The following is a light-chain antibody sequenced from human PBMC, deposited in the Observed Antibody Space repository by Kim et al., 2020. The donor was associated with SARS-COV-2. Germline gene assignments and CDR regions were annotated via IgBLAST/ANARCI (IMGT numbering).Light chain of an antibody. CDR3: QQYNNWPYT. Sequence: SVSPGEGATLSCRASQSVSSNLAWYQQKAGQAPRLLIYGASTRATGIPSRFSDSGSGTEFTLTISSLQSEDFAVYSCQQYNNWPYTFGQGTKLEI. CDR2: GAS. V-gene: IGKV3-15*01. J-gene: IGKJ2*01. CDR1: QSVSSN.